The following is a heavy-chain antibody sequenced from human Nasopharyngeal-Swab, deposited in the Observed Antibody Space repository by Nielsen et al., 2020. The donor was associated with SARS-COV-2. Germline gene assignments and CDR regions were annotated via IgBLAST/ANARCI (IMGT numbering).Heavy chain of an antibody. J-gene: IGHJ4*02. CDR2: IIPIFGTA. V-gene: IGHV1-69*13. CDR3: ARDQAGGGVLGY. CDR1: GGTFSSYA. D-gene: IGHD2-8*02. Sequence: SVKVSCKASGGTFSSYAISWVRQAPGQGLEWMGGIIPIFGTANYAQKFQGRVTITADESTSTAYMELSSLRSEDTTVYYCARDQAGGGVLGYWGQGTLVTVSS.